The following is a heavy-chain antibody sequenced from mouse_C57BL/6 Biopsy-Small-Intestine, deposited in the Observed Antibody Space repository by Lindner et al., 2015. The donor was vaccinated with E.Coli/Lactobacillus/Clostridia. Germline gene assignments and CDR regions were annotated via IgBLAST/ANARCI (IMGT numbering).Heavy chain of an antibody. CDR3: ARGGYGNSFDY. J-gene: IGHJ2*01. Sequence: VQLQESGAELVKSGASVKFSCRTSGYAFSSYWMNWVKQRPGHGLEWIGEILPGSGSSNYNEKFKDKATFTADTSSNTAYMQLSSLTTEDSAVYFCARGGYGNSFDYWGQGTTLTVSS. CDR2: ILPGSGSS. V-gene: IGHV1-9*01. D-gene: IGHD2-1*01. CDR1: GYAFSSYW.